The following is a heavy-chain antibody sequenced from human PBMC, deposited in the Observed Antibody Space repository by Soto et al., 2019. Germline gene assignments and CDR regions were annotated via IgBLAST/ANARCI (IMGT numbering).Heavy chain of an antibody. CDR1: GFTFSSYA. Sequence: GGSLRLSCAASGFTFSSYAMSWVRQAPGKGLEWVSGISGSGGSTYYADSVKGRFTISRDNAKNSLYLQMNSLRDEDTAVYYCARAGDRKVDYWGQGTLVTVSS. D-gene: IGHD3-16*01. CDR2: ISGSGGST. J-gene: IGHJ4*02. V-gene: IGHV3-23*01. CDR3: ARAGDRKVDY.